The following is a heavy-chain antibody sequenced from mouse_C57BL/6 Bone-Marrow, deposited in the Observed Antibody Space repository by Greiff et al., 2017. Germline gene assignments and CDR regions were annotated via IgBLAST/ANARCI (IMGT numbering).Heavy chain of an antibody. CDR3: ARNWDDGGIDY. CDR2: ILPGSGST. CDR1: GYTFTGYW. D-gene: IGHD4-1*01. V-gene: IGHV1-9*01. Sequence: QVQLQQSGAELMKPGASVKLSCKATGYTFTGYWIEWVKQRPGHGLEWIGEILPGSGSTTYNEKFKGKATFTADTSSNTAYMQRSSLTTEDSAIYYCARNWDDGGIDYWGQGTTLTVSS. J-gene: IGHJ2*01.